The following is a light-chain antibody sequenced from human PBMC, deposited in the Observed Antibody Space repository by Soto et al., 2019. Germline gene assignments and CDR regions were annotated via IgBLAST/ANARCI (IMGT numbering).Light chain of an antibody. CDR2: DAS. CDR3: QQYNSYPWT. J-gene: IGKJ1*01. CDR1: QSISSY. V-gene: IGKV1-5*01. Sequence: DIPMTQSPSSRSSSVGDRVTITCRASQSISSYLNWYQQKPGKAPKLLIYDASSLESGVPARFSGSGSGTEFTLTISSLQPDDFATYYCQQYNSYPWTFGQGTKVDIK.